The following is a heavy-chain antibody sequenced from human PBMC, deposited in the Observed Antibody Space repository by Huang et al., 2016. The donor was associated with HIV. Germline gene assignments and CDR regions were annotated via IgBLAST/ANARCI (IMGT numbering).Heavy chain of an antibody. CDR2: ISSSSSTI. CDR1: GFTFSSYS. V-gene: IGHV3-48*02. J-gene: IGHJ4*02. D-gene: IGHD3-3*01. Sequence: EVQLVESGGGLVQPGGSLRLSCAAFGFTFSSYSMNWVRQAPGKGREGVSYISSSSSTIYYAYSVKGRFTISRDNAKNSLFLQMNSLRDEDTAVYYCARGIRYFGVVAYFDYWGQGALVTVSS. CDR3: ARGIRYFGVVAYFDY.